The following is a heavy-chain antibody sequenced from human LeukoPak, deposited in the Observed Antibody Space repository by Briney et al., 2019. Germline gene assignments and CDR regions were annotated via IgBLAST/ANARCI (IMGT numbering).Heavy chain of an antibody. CDR1: GFTFSSYT. CDR3: AKDRGDCGGDCYWFDY. J-gene: IGHJ4*02. V-gene: IGHV3-30*04. Sequence: GGSLRLSCVASGFTFSSYTMHWVRQAPGKGLEWVAVISYDGSNKYYADSVKGRFTISRDNSKNTLYLQMNSLRAEDTAVYYCAKDRGDCGGDCYWFDYWGQGTLVTVSS. D-gene: IGHD2-21*02. CDR2: ISYDGSNK.